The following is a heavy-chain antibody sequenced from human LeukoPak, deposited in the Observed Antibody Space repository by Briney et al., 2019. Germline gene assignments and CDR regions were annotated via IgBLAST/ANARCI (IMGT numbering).Heavy chain of an antibody. D-gene: IGHD3-16*01. Sequence: ASVKVSCKASGGSFSTYAISWVRQALGQGLEWMGGTIPIFGTANYAQKFQGRVTITADESTSTAYMELSSLRSEDTAVYYCARRGDNFHVGYFDYWGQGTLVTVSS. CDR1: GGSFSTYA. V-gene: IGHV1-69*01. J-gene: IGHJ4*02. CDR3: ARRGDNFHVGYFDY. CDR2: TIPIFGTA.